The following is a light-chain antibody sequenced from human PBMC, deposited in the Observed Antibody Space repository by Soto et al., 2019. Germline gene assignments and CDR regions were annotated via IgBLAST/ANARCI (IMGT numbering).Light chain of an antibody. CDR3: NSYAGSNNLV. CDR1: SSDVANYNY. J-gene: IGLJ2*01. CDR2: DVN. Sequence: SALTQPPSASGSPGQSVTLSCTGTSSDVANYNYVSWYQQHPGKAPKLIIYDVNKRPSGVPDRFSGFKSGSTAFLTVSGLQAEDEGDYYCNSYAGSNNLVFGGGTKVTVL. V-gene: IGLV2-8*01.